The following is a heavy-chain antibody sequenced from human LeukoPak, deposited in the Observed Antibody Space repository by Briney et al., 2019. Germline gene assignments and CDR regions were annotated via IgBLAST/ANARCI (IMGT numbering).Heavy chain of an antibody. CDR2: ISSSSSYI. CDR1: GFTFSSYS. CDR3: ARDQSPHDILTGYDY. Sequence: PGGSLRLSCAASGFTFSSYSMNWVRQAPGKGLEWVSSISSSSSYIYYADSVKGRFTISRDNAKNSLYLQMNSLRAEDTAVYYCARDQSPHDILTGYDYWGQGTLVTVSS. D-gene: IGHD3-9*01. J-gene: IGHJ4*02. V-gene: IGHV3-21*01.